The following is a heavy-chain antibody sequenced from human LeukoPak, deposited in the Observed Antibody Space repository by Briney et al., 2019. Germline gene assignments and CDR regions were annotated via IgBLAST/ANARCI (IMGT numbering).Heavy chain of an antibody. CDR2: ISSSSSYI. D-gene: IGHD2-2*01. CDR3: ARDPGSAVVVPAALDYFDY. Sequence: GGSLRLSCASSGLSLSSYSMHWVRQAPGKGLEWVSSISSSSSYIYDADSVKGRFTISRDNAKNSLYLQMNSLRAEDTAVYYCARDPGSAVVVPAALDYFDYWGQGTLVTVSS. J-gene: IGHJ4*02. V-gene: IGHV3-21*01. CDR1: GLSLSSYS.